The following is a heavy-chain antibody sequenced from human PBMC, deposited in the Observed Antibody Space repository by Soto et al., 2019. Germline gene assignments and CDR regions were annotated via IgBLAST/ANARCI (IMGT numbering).Heavy chain of an antibody. D-gene: IGHD3-3*01. J-gene: IGHJ6*02. V-gene: IGHV4-34*01. CDR2: INHSGST. Sequence: PSETLSLTCAVYGGSFSGYYWSWIRQPPGKGLEWIGEINHSGSTNYNPSLKSRVTISVDTSKNQFSLKLSSVTAADTAVYYCARGGYDFWSGYFNYYYYGMDVWGQGTTVTVSS. CDR3: ARGGYDFWSGYFNYYYYGMDV. CDR1: GGSFSGYY.